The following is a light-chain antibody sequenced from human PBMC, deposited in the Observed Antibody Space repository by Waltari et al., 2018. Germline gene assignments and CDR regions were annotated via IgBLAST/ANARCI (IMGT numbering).Light chain of an antibody. Sequence: ETVMTQSPATLSMSPGDRATLSCRASQNVNTQFGWYQQKPGQAPSPLFYSESIRAPGIPARFSASVSGTEFTLTITSLQPEDFAVYYCQQYNTWSYTFGQGTKLEIK. J-gene: IGKJ2*01. V-gene: IGKV3-15*01. CDR1: QNVNTQ. CDR2: SES. CDR3: QQYNTWSYT.